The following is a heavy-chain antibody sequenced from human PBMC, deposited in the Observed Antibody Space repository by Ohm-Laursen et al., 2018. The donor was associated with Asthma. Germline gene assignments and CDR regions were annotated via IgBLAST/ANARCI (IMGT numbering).Heavy chain of an antibody. J-gene: IGHJ6*02. CDR2: ISYDGSNK. Sequence: SLRLSCAASGFTFSSYGMHWVRQAPGKGLGWVAVISYDGSNKYYADSVKGRFTISRDNSKNTLYLQMNGLRAEDTAVYYCAREPQYDYYYYGMDVWGQGTTVTVSS. V-gene: IGHV3-30*03. CDR1: GFTFSSYG. CDR3: AREPQYDYYYYGMDV. D-gene: IGHD2-2*01.